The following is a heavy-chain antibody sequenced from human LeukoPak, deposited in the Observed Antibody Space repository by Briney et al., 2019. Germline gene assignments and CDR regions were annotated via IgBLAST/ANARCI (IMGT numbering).Heavy chain of an antibody. CDR2: ISPYNGNT. CDR1: GYTFTNYG. J-gene: IGHJ5*02. V-gene: IGHV1-18*01. Sequence: ASVKVPCKASGYTFTNYGITWVRQAPGQGPEWMGWISPYNGNTKYAQKVQGRVTMTTDTSTSTAYMELRSLRSDDTAVYYCARGGSSGPEGWFDPWAQGTLVTVSS. D-gene: IGHD3-22*01. CDR3: ARGGSSGPEGWFDP.